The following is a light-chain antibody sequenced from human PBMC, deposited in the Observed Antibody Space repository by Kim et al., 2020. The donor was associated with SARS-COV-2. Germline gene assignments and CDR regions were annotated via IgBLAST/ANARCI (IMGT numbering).Light chain of an antibody. CDR3: YSAADNKGV. V-gene: IGLV3-27*01. Sequence: SVSPGQTARITCSGDVLAKKYARCFQQKPGQAPVVVIYKDSERPSGIPERFSGSSSGITVTLTISGAQVEDEADYYCYSAADNKGVFGTGTKVTVL. CDR1: VLAKKY. J-gene: IGLJ1*01. CDR2: KDS.